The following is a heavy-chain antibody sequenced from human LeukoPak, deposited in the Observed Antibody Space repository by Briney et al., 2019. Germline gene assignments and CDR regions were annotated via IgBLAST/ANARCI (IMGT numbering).Heavy chain of an antibody. J-gene: IGHJ4*02. Sequence: GGSLRLSCAASGFTFSSYGMHWVRQAPGKGLEWVAVIWYDGSNKYCTDSVKGRFTISRDISKNTLYLQMNSQRAEDTAVYYCARGGFDLWSGYRIDYWGQGTLVAVSS. V-gene: IGHV3-33*01. CDR2: IWYDGSNK. CDR1: GFTFSSYG. CDR3: ARGGFDLWSGYRIDY. D-gene: IGHD3-3*01.